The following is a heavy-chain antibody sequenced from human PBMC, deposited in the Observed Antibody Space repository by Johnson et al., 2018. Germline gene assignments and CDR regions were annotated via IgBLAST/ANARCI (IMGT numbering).Heavy chain of an antibody. CDR1: GFTFSSYG. V-gene: IGHV3-30*03. Sequence: QVQLVQSGGGVVQPGRSLRLSCAASGFTFSSYGMHWVRQAPGKGLEWVALISYDGSNKYYADSVKGRFTISRDNSKNTLYLQMNSLRAEDTAVYYCARDRELSDYSNDVYYYYYMDVRGKGTTVTVSS. D-gene: IGHD4-11*01. CDR2: ISYDGSNK. CDR3: ARDRELSDYSNDVYYYYYMDV. J-gene: IGHJ6*03.